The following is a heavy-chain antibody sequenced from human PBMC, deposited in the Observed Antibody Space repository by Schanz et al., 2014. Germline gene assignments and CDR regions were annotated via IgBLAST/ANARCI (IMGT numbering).Heavy chain of an antibody. Sequence: QVQLVQSGAEVKKPGASVKISCKASGYTFTDYYMYWVRQAPGQGLEWMGRINPNSGGTNYAQKFQGRVTMTRDTSISTAYMELNSLRSDDTAVYYCVRELSGGTFDYWGQGALVTVSS. J-gene: IGHJ4*02. CDR2: INPNSGGT. V-gene: IGHV1-2*06. D-gene: IGHD1-1*01. CDR3: VRELSGGTFDY. CDR1: GYTFTDYY.